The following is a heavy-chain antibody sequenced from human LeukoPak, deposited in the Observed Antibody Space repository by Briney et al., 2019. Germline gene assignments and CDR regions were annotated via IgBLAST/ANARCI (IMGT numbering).Heavy chain of an antibody. D-gene: IGHD2-2*01. CDR1: GYTFTGYY. CDR3: ARENIVVVPAALDY. J-gene: IGHJ4*02. Sequence: ASVKVSCKASGYTFTGYYMHWVRQAPGQGLEWMGRINPNSGGTNYAQKFQGRVTMTRDTSISTAYMELSGLRSDDTAVYYCARENIVVVPAALDYWGQGTLVTVSS. V-gene: IGHV1-2*06. CDR2: INPNSGGT.